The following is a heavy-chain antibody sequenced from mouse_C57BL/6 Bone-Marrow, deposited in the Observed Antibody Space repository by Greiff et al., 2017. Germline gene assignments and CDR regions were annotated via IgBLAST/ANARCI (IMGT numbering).Heavy chain of an antibody. V-gene: IGHV5-16*01. CDR2: INYDGSST. Sequence: EVKLVESEGGLVQPGSSMKLSCTASGFTFSDYYMAWVRQVPEKGLEWVANINYDGSSTYYLDSLKSRFIISRDNSKNILYLQMSSLKSEDTATYYCARDKGLYAMDYWGQGTSDTVS. D-gene: IGHD3-3*01. CDR3: ARDKGLYAMDY. CDR1: GFTFSDYY. J-gene: IGHJ4*01.